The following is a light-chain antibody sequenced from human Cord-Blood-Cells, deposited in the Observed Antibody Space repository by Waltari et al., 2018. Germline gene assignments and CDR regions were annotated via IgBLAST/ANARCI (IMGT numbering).Light chain of an antibody. Sequence: DLQMTQSPSSLSASVGQRVTSTCQASQDISNYLNWDQQKPGKAPKLLIYDASNLETGVPSRFSGSGSGTDFTFTISSLQPEDIATYYCQQYDNLPLTFGGGTKVEIK. CDR3: QQYDNLPLT. CDR1: QDISNY. CDR2: DAS. V-gene: IGKV1-33*01. J-gene: IGKJ4*01.